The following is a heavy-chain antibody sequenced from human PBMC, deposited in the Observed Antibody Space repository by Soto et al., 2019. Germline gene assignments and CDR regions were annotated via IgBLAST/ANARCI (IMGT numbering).Heavy chain of an antibody. CDR2: VYRTGST. D-gene: IGHD6-13*01. J-gene: IGHJ4*02. CDR1: GGSISTSNW. V-gene: IGHV4-4*02. CDR3: ARARATIAAAAIFDC. Sequence: QVQLQESGPGLVKPSGTLSLTCAVSGGSISTSNWWSWVRQPPGKGLEWIGEVYRTGSTTYNPSLERRLAIPVDKSKNQSSLTLPSVTAADTAVYYCARARATIAAAAIFDCWGQGTLVTVSS.